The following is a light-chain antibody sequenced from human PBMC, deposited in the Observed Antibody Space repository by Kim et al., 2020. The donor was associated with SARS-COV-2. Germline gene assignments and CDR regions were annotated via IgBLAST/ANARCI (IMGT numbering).Light chain of an antibody. CDR1: SSDAGGYNY. V-gene: IGLV2-14*01. J-gene: IGLJ1*01. CDR2: DVS. CDR3: SSYTSSSTSPYV. Sequence: QSALTQPASVSGSPGQSITISCTGTSSDAGGYNYVSWYQQHSGKAPKLMIYDVSKRPSGVSNRFSGSKSGNTASLTISGLQAEDEADYYCSSYTSSSTSPYVFGGETKVTVL.